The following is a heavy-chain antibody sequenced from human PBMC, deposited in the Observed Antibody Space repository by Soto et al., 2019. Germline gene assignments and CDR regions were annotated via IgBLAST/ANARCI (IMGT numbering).Heavy chain of an antibody. CDR1: GFTFSSYW. J-gene: IGHJ4*02. Sequence: GGSLRLSCAASGFTFSSYWMSWVRQAPGKGLEWVANIKQDGSEKYYADSVKGRFTISRDNSKNTVYLQMDSLRAEDTAVYYCARGGDYNILTHLGYFDYWGQGTPVTVSS. CDR2: IKQDGSEK. V-gene: IGHV3-7*02. D-gene: IGHD3-9*01. CDR3: ARGGDYNILTHLGYFDY.